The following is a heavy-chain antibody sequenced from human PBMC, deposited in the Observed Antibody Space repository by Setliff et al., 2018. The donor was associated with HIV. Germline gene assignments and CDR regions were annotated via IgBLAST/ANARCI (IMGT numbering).Heavy chain of an antibody. CDR1: GYTFISFG. J-gene: IGHJ4*02. D-gene: IGHD3-22*01. CDR3: VRDDNYFDTTGYYPYFDY. Sequence: GASVKVSCKPSGYTFISFGISWVRQAPGQGLEWMGWIAGHNGDTKYDQMLQGRVTVAADISTSTVYMELRSLRSDDTAMYHCVRDDNYFDTTGYYPYFDYWGQGTQVTVSS. CDR2: IAGHNGDT. V-gene: IGHV1-18*01.